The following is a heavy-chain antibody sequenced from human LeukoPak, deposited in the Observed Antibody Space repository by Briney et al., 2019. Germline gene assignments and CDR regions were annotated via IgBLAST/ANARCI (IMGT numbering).Heavy chain of an antibody. Sequence: PGGSLRLSCAASGFTFSDYYMSWIRQAQGKGLEWVSYISSSGSTIYYADSVKGRFTISRDNAKNSLYLQMNSLRAEDTAVYYCARGRLTVTTDFDYWGQGTLVTVSS. CDR1: GFTFSDYY. J-gene: IGHJ4*02. CDR2: ISSSGSTI. CDR3: ARGRLTVTTDFDY. D-gene: IGHD4-17*01. V-gene: IGHV3-11*01.